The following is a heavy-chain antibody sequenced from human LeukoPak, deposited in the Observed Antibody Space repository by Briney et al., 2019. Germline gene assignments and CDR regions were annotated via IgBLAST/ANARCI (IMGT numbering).Heavy chain of an antibody. D-gene: IGHD6-19*01. Sequence: PSETLSLTCTVSGGSISSYYWSWIRQPPGKGLEWIGYIYYSGSTNYNPSLKSRVTISVDTSKNQFSLKLSSVTAADTAVYYCARGYSSGWRSYYYYGMDVWGQGTTVTVSS. V-gene: IGHV4-59*01. J-gene: IGHJ6*02. CDR2: IYYSGST. CDR1: GGSISSYY. CDR3: ARGYSSGWRSYYYYGMDV.